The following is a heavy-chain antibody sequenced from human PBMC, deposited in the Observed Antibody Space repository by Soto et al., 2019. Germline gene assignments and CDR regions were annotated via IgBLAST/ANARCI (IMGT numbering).Heavy chain of an antibody. CDR3: ARGAHYYDSSGYYFFDY. CDR1: GGTFSSYA. J-gene: IGHJ4*02. Sequence: QVQLVQSGAEVKKPGSSVMVSCKASGGTFSSYAISWVRQAPGQGLEWMGGIIPIFGTANYAQKFQGRVTITADESTSTAYMELSSLRSEDTAVYYCARGAHYYDSSGYYFFDYWGQGTLVTVSS. D-gene: IGHD3-22*01. V-gene: IGHV1-69*01. CDR2: IIPIFGTA.